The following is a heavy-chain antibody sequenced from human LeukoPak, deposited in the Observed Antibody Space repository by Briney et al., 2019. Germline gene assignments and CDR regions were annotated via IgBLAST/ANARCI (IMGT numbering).Heavy chain of an antibody. J-gene: IGHJ4*02. Sequence: GSLRLSCAASGFTFTSYSMNWVRQAPGKGLEYVSRISTYGGSTYHANSVKGRFTISRDNSKNTLYLQMGSLRTGDTAVYYCAILVGATTGVDYWGQGTLVTVSS. V-gene: IGHV3-64*01. CDR1: GFTFTSYS. CDR2: ISTYGGST. D-gene: IGHD1-26*01. CDR3: AILVGATTGVDY.